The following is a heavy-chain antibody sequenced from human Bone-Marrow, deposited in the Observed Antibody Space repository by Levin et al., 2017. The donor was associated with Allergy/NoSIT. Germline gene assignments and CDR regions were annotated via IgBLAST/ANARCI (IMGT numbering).Heavy chain of an antibody. Sequence: SETLSLTCTVSGGSISSDYWTWIRQPPGKGLEWIGYIYYTGSTKYNPSLESRLTISLDTSKSQFSLRLRSVTATDTAVYYCARGKRTMFGLIFFDLWGQGTLVTVSS. V-gene: IGHV4-59*01. CDR1: GGSISSDY. D-gene: IGHD3/OR15-3a*01. CDR2: IYYTGST. CDR3: ARGKRTMFGLIFFDL. J-gene: IGHJ4*02.